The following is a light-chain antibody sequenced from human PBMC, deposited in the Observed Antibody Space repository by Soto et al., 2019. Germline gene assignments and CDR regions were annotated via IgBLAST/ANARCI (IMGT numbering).Light chain of an antibody. CDR3: LQLNRYPLT. V-gene: IGKV1-9*01. J-gene: IGKJ4*01. CDR2: AAS. Sequence: DIQLTQSPSFLSASVGDRVTITCRASQGISSYLAWYQQKPGKAPNLLIYAASTLQSGVPSRFSGSGSGTEFTLTISSLQPEDCATYYCLQLNRYPLTFGGGTKVEIK. CDR1: QGISSY.